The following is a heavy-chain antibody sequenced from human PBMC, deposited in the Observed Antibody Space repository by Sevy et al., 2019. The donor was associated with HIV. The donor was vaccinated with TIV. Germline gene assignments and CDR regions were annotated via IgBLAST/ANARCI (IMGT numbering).Heavy chain of an antibody. Sequence: GGCLRLSCAASGFAFSGFFMHWVRQVPGKGLVWVSRINTDGSTTDYADSVKGRFTISRDNAKITLYLQMNSLRAEDTALYYCARDPPWFGELFYPDYWGQGTLVTVSS. J-gene: IGHJ4*02. CDR1: GFAFSGFF. V-gene: IGHV3-74*01. CDR3: ARDPPWFGELFYPDY. D-gene: IGHD3-10*01. CDR2: INTDGSTT.